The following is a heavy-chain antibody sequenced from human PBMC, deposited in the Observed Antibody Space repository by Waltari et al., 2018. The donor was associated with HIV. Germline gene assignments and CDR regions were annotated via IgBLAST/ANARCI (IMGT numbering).Heavy chain of an antibody. Sequence: DVQLVESGGGLVKPGGSLRLACAGSGFSFTYYSMNCVRQAPGKGLEWVSSISRDSRYIYYADSVKGRFTISRDNARNSLFLQMNSLRADDTAVYYCVRGGEGTYGDYWGQGTLVTVSS. CDR1: GFSFTYYS. CDR2: ISRDSRYI. D-gene: IGHD3-16*01. V-gene: IGHV3-21*01. CDR3: VRGGEGTYGDY. J-gene: IGHJ4*02.